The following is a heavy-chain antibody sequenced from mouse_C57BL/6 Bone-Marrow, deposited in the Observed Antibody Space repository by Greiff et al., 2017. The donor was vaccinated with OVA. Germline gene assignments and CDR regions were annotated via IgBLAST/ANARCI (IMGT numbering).Heavy chain of an antibody. V-gene: IGHV1-69*01. CDR3: ARGDGSRYGFAD. CDR2: IDPTDSYT. Sequence: VQLQQPGAELVKPGASVKMSCKASGYTFTSYWMHWVKQRPGQGLEWIGEIDPTDSYTNYNQKFKGKSTLTVAKSSSTAYMQLSSLTSEDAAVDYCARGDGSRYGFADWGQGTLVTVSA. J-gene: IGHJ3*01. D-gene: IGHD1-1*01. CDR1: GYTFTSYW.